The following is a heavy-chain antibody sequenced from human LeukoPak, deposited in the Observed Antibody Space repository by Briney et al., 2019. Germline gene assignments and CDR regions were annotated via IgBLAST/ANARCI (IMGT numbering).Heavy chain of an antibody. Sequence: GGSLRLSCSASGFTFNNFAMSWVRQAPGQGLEWVSAIGSGGESTYYADSAKGRFTISRDNSKNTLSLQMNSLRAEDSAVYYCAKGSQGWPYFFDYWGQGTLVTVSS. J-gene: IGHJ4*02. D-gene: IGHD6-19*01. CDR1: GFTFNNFA. CDR2: IGSGGEST. CDR3: AKGSQGWPYFFDY. V-gene: IGHV3-23*01.